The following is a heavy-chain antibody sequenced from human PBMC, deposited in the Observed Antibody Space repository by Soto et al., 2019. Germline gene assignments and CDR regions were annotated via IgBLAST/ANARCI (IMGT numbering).Heavy chain of an antibody. D-gene: IGHD6-19*01. Sequence: SETLSLTCTVSGGSISTYSWSWLRHPPGKGLEWIGYIYYSGSTNYNPSLKSRVTISVDTSKNQFSLKLSSVTAADTAVYYCARGAIAVAGPDYWGQGTLVTVSS. CDR1: GGSISTYS. CDR2: IYYSGST. CDR3: ARGAIAVAGPDY. J-gene: IGHJ4*02. V-gene: IGHV4-59*01.